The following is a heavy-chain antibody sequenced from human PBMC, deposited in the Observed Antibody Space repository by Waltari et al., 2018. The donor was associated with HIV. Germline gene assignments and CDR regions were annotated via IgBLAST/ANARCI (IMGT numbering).Heavy chain of an antibody. CDR1: GFEFRYYS. V-gene: IGHV3-7*03. CDR2: IRRASNEK. CDR3: VRDDPGYGPIDY. J-gene: IGHJ4*01. Sequence: VYLVESGGGVVQAGGSIRLTCEASGFEFRYYSFNSVRQSPARGLEWVASIRRASNEKHYVDSVRGRFVISRDDSESSVYLQMDSLREEDTATYFCVRDDPGYGPIDYWGQGTLVTV. D-gene: IGHD3-10*01.